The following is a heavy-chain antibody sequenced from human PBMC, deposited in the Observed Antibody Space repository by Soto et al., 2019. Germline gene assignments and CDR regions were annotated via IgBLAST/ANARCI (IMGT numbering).Heavy chain of an antibody. CDR1: GYTFTNYY. CDR3: ARSDDRTSYPLDL. CDR2: MNPRSGGS. V-gene: IGHV1-2*02. D-gene: IGHD3-16*01. Sequence: ASVKVSCKASGYTFTNYYMHWLRQAPGQGLEWMGWMNPRSGGSKYAQAFQDRVTMTRDASISTAYMEMTSLRHGDTAVYFCARSDDRTSYPLDLWGPGTLGTVSS. J-gene: IGHJ5*02.